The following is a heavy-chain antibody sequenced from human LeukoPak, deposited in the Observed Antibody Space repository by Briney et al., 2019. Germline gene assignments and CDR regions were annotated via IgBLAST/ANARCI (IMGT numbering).Heavy chain of an antibody. CDR2: IIPIFGTA. V-gene: IGHV1-69*01. CDR1: GGTFSSYA. D-gene: IGHD3-10*01. Sequence: SVKVSCKASGGTFSSYAISWVRQAPGQGLEWMGGIIPIFGTANYAQKFQGRVTINADESTSTAYMELSSLRSEDTAVYYCALRGGQYYYGSGSSGMDVWGQGTTVTVSS. CDR3: ALRGGQYYYGSGSSGMDV. J-gene: IGHJ6*02.